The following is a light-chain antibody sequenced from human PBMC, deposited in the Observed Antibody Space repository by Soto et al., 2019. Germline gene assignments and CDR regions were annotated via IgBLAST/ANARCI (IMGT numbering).Light chain of an antibody. Sequence: QSVLTQPASVSGSPGQSITLSCTGTSSDVGAYNYVSWYQHNPGKAPKLMVYDVSNRPSGVSNRFSGSKSGNTASLTISGLQAEDEADYYCSSYSNSRTLVFGGGTKLTVL. J-gene: IGLJ3*02. CDR1: SSDVGAYNY. CDR3: SSYSNSRTLV. CDR2: DVS. V-gene: IGLV2-14*03.